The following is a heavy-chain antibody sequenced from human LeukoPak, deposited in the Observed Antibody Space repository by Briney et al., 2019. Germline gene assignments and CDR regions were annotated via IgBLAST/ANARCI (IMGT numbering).Heavy chain of an antibody. J-gene: IGHJ4*02. V-gene: IGHV3-30*03. Sequence: GGSLRLSCAASGFTFSTYWMSWVRQAPGKGLERVAVISYDGSNKYYADSVKGRFTISRDNSKNTLYLQMNCLRAEDTAVYYCARGPASYYFDYWGQGTLVTVSS. CDR2: ISYDGSNK. CDR1: GFTFSTYW. D-gene: IGHD6-6*01. CDR3: ARGPASYYFDY.